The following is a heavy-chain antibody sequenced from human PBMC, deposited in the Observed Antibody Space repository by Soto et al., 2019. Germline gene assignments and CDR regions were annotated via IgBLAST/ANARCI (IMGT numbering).Heavy chain of an antibody. D-gene: IGHD3-16*01. Sequence: EVQLLESGGGLVQPGGSLRLSCAASGFTFNTFEMSWVRQAPGRGLEWVSFISDDGTRTYYADAVKGRFTISRDNSTYTLYLQMNSLTVEDTAGYACVKGGWLDFWGQGTLVTVSS. V-gene: IGHV3-23*01. CDR2: ISDDGTRT. CDR3: VKGGWLDF. CDR1: GFTFNTFE. J-gene: IGHJ5*01.